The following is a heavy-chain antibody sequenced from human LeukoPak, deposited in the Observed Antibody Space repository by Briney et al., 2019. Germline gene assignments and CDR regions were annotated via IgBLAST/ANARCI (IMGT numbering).Heavy chain of an antibody. D-gene: IGHD4-17*01. CDR3: ARGGETYYGVGDFSRWINWFDP. CDR2: IIPIFGTA. V-gene: IGHV1-69*13. CDR1: GGTFSSYA. Sequence: ASVKVSCKASGGTFSSYAISWVRQAPGQGLEWMGGIIPIFGTANYAQKFQGRVTITADESTSTAYMELSSLRSEDTAVYYCARGGETYYGVGDFSRWINWFDPWGQGTLVTVSS. J-gene: IGHJ5*02.